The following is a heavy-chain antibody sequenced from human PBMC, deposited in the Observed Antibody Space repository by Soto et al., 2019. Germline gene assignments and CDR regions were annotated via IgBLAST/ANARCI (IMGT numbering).Heavy chain of an antibody. J-gene: IGHJ3*02. Sequence: EVQLVESGGGLIQPGGSLRLSCAASGFSVSANYMNWVRQAAGKGLQWVSLLYAGGATFYADSVKGRFTISRDSSKNTLSLQMDRLTAEDTAAYYSAAQWATLSGDPNDALDIWGQGTLVSVSS. D-gene: IGHD2-15*01. V-gene: IGHV3-53*01. CDR3: AAQWATLSGDPNDALDI. CDR2: LYAGGAT. CDR1: GFSVSANY.